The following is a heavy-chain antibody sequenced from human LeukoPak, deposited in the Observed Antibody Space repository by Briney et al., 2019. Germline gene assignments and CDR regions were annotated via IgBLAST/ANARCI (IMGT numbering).Heavy chain of an antibody. J-gene: IGHJ4*02. D-gene: IGHD6-13*01. CDR1: GFIFISFS. CDR3: ARESSGIAATDKIDF. V-gene: IGHV3-21*01. CDR2: ISSSSSNI. Sequence: PGGSLRLSCAASGFIFISFSMNWVRQAPGKGLEWVSSISSSSSNIYYADSVKGRFTISRDNAKNSLFLQMSSLRVEDTAVYYCARESSGIAATDKIDFRGQGTLVTVSS.